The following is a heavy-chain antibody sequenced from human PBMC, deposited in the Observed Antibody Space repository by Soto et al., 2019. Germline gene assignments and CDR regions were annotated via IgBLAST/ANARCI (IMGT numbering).Heavy chain of an antibody. J-gene: IGHJ4*02. CDR1: GGSISSSSYY. V-gene: IGHV4-39*01. CDR3: ARPGNYGSGSYLYYLDY. D-gene: IGHD3-10*01. CDR2: IYYSGST. Sequence: QLQLQESGPGLVKPSETLSLTCTVSGGSISSSSYYWGWIRQPPGKGLGWIGSIYYSGSTYYNPSLKSRVTISVDTSKNQFSLKLSSVTAADTAVYYCARPGNYGSGSYLYYLDYWGQGTLVTVSS.